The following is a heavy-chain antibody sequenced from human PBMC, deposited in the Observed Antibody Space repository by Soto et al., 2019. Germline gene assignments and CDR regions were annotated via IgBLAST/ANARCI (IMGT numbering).Heavy chain of an antibody. Sequence: SETLSLPCTVSGGSVSSGSYYWSWNRQHPGKGLEWIGYIYSSGSTNYNPSLKSRVTISVDTSRNQFSLKLSSVTAADTAVYYCARGLPLLWFGELSPYYFDSWGRGTLVTVSS. CDR2: IYSSGST. J-gene: IGHJ4*02. CDR1: GGSVSSGSYY. CDR3: ARGLPLLWFGELSPYYFDS. V-gene: IGHV4-61*01. D-gene: IGHD3-10*01.